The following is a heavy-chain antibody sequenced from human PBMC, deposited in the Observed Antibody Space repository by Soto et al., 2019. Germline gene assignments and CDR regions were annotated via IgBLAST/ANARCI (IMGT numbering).Heavy chain of an antibody. CDR3: AKGSGWEPDY. CDR1: GFMFSDYT. Sequence: GGSLRLSCEASGFMFSDYTMHWVRQVPGKGLEWVSGISGSGGNTFYADSVKGRFTISRDTSKNTLYLQMSSLRADDTAVYYCAKGSGWEPDYWGQGTLVTVSS. CDR2: ISGSGGNT. J-gene: IGHJ4*02. V-gene: IGHV3-23*01. D-gene: IGHD6-19*01.